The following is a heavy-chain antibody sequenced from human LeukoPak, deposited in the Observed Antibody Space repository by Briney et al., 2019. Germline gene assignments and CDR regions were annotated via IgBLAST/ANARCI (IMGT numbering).Heavy chain of an antibody. CDR3: VRDTFSPDAFDI. J-gene: IGHJ3*02. V-gene: IGHV3-21*01. CDR2: ISTSSSYI. D-gene: IGHD3-16*01. Sequence: PGGSLRLSRAASGFTFSSYSMNWVRQAPGKGLEWVSSISTSSSYIYSADSVKGRFTISRDNAKNSLYLQMNSLRAEDTAVYYCVRDTFSPDAFDIWGQGTMATVSS. CDR1: GFTFSSYS.